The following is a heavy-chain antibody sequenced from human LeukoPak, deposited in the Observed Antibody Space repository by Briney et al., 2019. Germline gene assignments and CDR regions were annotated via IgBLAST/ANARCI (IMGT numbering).Heavy chain of an antibody. D-gene: IGHD1-26*01. J-gene: IGHJ4*02. V-gene: IGHV1-18*01. CDR1: GYTFTSYG. CDR2: ISGYNGNT. Sequence: GASVKVSCKASGYTFTSYGISWVRQAPGQGLEWMGWISGYNGNTKFAQNLQGRVTMTTDTSTSTAYMELSSLRSDDTAVYYCARDVGQADYWGQGTLVTVSS. CDR3: ARDVGQADY.